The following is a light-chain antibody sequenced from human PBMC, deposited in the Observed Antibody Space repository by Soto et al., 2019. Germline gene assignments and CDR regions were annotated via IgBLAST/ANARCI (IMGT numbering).Light chain of an antibody. CDR1: QGISSA. Sequence: AIPLTQSPSSLSASVGDRVTITCRASQGISSALAWYQQKPGKAPKLLIYDASSLESGVPSRFSGSGSGTDFTLTISSLQAEDLATYYCQQFNSYPRTFGQGTKLEIK. CDR3: QQFNSYPRT. CDR2: DAS. V-gene: IGKV1-13*02. J-gene: IGKJ2*01.